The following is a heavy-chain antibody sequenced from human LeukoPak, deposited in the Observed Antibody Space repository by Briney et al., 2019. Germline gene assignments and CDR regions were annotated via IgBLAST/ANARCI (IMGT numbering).Heavy chain of an antibody. J-gene: IGHJ4*02. CDR2: INDSGST. CDR3: ARGQYCSTTTCYSAKRYFDF. Sequence: SETLSLTCAVSGGAFSNYFWTWIRQPPGKGLEWIAEINDSGSTNSNSSLRSRVAISLDTSKNQFSLRLTSVTAADTAVYYCARGQYCSTTTCYSAKRYFDFWGQGTLVTVSS. D-gene: IGHD2-2*01. V-gene: IGHV4-34*01. CDR1: GGAFSNYF.